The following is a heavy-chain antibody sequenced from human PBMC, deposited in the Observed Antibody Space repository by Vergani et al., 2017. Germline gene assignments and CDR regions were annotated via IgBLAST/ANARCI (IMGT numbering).Heavy chain of an antibody. J-gene: IGHJ4*02. CDR2: INSDGSST. CDR3: AREVGVLRYFDWLPFDY. CDR1: GFTFSSYW. V-gene: IGHV3-74*01. Sequence: EVQLVESGGGLVQPGGSLRLSCAASGFTFSSYWMHWVRQAPGKGLVWVSRINSDGSSTSYADSVKGRFTISRDNAKNTLYLQMNSLRAEDTAVYYCAREVGVLRYFDWLPFDYWGQGTLVTVSS. D-gene: IGHD3-9*01.